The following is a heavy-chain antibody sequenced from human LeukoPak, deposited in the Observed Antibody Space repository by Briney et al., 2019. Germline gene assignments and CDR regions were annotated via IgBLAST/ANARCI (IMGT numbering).Heavy chain of an antibody. J-gene: IGHJ4*02. CDR1: GFTFSNYW. D-gene: IGHD3-22*01. V-gene: IGHV3-74*01. Sequence: PGGSLRLSCAASGFTFSNYWMHWVRQAPGKGLVWVSRINSDGSSTSYADSVKGRFTISRDNAKNTLYLQMNRLRAEDTAVYYCARVGYYYDSSGYQRDYWGQGTLVTVSS. CDR3: ARVGYYYDSSGYQRDY. CDR2: INSDGSST.